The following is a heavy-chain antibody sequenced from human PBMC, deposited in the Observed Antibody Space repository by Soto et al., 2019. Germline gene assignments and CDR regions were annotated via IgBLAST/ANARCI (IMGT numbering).Heavy chain of an antibody. CDR1: GGSFSGYY. V-gene: IGHV4-34*01. CDR2: INHSGST. Sequence: PSETLSLTCAVYGGSFSGYYWSWIRQPPGKGLEWIGEINHSGSTNYNPPLKSRVTISVDTSKNQFSLKLSSVTAADTAVYYCARSLRYFNRGAFDIWAKGQWSPSPQ. J-gene: IGHJ3*02. D-gene: IGHD3-9*01. CDR3: ARSLRYFNRGAFDI.